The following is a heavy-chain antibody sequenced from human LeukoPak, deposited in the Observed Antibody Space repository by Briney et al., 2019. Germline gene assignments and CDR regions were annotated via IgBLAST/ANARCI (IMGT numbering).Heavy chain of an antibody. V-gene: IGHV1-46*01. D-gene: IGHD6-6*01. CDR1: GYTFTNYY. Sequence: ASVKVSCKASGYTFTNYYMHWVRQAPGQGLEWMGIINPSGGSTSYAQKFQGRVTMTRDTSTSTVYMELSSLRSDDTAVYYCARTAARRFDYWGQGTLVTVSS. CDR2: INPSGGST. CDR3: ARTAARRFDY. J-gene: IGHJ4*02.